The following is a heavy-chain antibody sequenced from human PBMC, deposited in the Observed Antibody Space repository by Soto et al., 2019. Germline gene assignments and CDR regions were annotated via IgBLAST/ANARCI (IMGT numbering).Heavy chain of an antibody. CDR3: AREIVATITYYDYIWGSYRYNPSDAFDI. J-gene: IGHJ3*02. CDR2: INAGNGNT. Sequence: ASVKVSCKASGYTFTSYAMHWVRQAPGQRLEWMGWINAGNGNTKYSQKLQGRVTITRDTSASTAYMELSSLRSEDTAVYYCAREIVATITYYDYIWGSYRYNPSDAFDIWGQGTMVTVSS. V-gene: IGHV1-3*01. CDR1: GYTFTSYA. D-gene: IGHD3-16*02.